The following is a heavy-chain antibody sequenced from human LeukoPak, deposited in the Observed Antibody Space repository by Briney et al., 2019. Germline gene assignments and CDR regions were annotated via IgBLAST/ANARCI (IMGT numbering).Heavy chain of an antibody. CDR3: AKVAWLVLDY. V-gene: IGHV3-7*03. Sequence: PGGSLRLSCTASGFTFSSYWMNWVRQAPGKGLEWVANIKQDGSEKYYVDSVKGRFTISRDNAKNSLYLQMSGLRAEDTAVYYCAKVAWLVLDYWGQGTLVTVSS. CDR1: GFTFSSYW. J-gene: IGHJ4*02. CDR2: IKQDGSEK. D-gene: IGHD6-19*01.